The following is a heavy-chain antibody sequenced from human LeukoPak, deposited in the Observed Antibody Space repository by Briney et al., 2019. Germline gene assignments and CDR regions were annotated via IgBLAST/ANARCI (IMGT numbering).Heavy chain of an antibody. CDR3: VKGTAMVWGPMSD. V-gene: IGHV3-64D*06. D-gene: IGHD5-18*01. Sequence: PGGSLRLSCSASGFTFSSYAMHWVRQAPGKGLEYVSGISSNGGSTYYADSVKGRFTISRDNSKSTLYLQMSSLRAEDTAVYWCVKGTAMVWGPMSDWGQGTLVTVSS. CDR1: GFTFSSYA. CDR2: ISSNGGST. J-gene: IGHJ4*02.